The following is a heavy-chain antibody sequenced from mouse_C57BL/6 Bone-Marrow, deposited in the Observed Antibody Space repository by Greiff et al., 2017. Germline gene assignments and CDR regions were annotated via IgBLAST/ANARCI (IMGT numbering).Heavy chain of an antibody. Sequence: VQLQQSGPELVKPGASVKISCKASGYTFTDYYMNWVKQSHGTSLEWIGDINPNNGGTSYNQKFKGKATLTVYKSSSTAYMELRSLTSEDSAVYYCASCPRVRRGYYFDYGGQGTTLTVSS. D-gene: IGHD2-14*01. CDR3: ASCPRVRRGYYFDY. J-gene: IGHJ2*01. V-gene: IGHV1-26*01. CDR2: INPNNGGT. CDR1: GYTFTDYY.